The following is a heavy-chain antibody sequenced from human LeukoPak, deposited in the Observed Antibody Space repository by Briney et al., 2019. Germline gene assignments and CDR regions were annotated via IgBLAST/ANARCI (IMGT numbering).Heavy chain of an antibody. CDR1: GFTFSSYA. J-gene: IGHJ5*02. Sequence: GGSLRLSCAASGFTFSSYAMSWVRQAPGKGLEWVSAISGSGGSTYYADSVKGRFTISRDNSKNTLYLQMNSLRAEDTAVYYCANLYDSSGTGENWFDPWGQGTLVTVSS. V-gene: IGHV3-23*01. CDR2: ISGSGGST. CDR3: ANLYDSSGTGENWFDP. D-gene: IGHD3-22*01.